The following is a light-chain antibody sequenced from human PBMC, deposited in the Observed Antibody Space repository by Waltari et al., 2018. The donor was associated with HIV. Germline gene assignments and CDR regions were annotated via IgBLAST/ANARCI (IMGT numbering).Light chain of an antibody. CDR3: AAWDDSLNGWV. J-gene: IGLJ3*02. V-gene: IGLV1-44*01. CDR1: SSNIGSNL. CDR2: SNN. Sequence: QSVLTQPPSASGTPGQRVTLPCSGSSSNIGSNLVNCYPQPPDTAPKLLIYSNNQRPSGVPDRFSGSKSGTSASLAISGLQSEDEADYYCAAWDDSLNGWVFGGGTKLTVL.